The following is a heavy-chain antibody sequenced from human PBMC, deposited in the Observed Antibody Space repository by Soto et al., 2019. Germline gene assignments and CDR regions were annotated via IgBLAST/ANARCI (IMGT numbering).Heavy chain of an antibody. J-gene: IGHJ6*02. CDR1: GGSISSSSYY. Sequence: PSETLSLTCTVSGGSISSSSYYWGWIRQPPGKGLEWIGSIYYSGSTYYNPSLKSRVTISVDTSKNQFSLKLSSVTAADTAVYYCESLVSGAPYYYYYGMDVWGQGTTVTVSS. CDR2: IYYSGST. CDR3: ESLVSGAPYYYYYGMDV. V-gene: IGHV4-39*01. D-gene: IGHD3-10*02.